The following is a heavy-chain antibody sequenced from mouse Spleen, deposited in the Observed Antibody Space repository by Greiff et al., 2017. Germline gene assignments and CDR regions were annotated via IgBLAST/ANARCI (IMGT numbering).Heavy chain of an antibody. Sequence: VQLQQPGAELVKPGASVKLSCKASGYTFTSYWMQWVKQRPGQGLEWIGEIDPSDSYTNYNQKFKGKATLTVDTSSGTAYMQLSSLTSEDSAVYYCARKNGYFDVWGAGTTVTVSS. CDR3: ARKNGYFDV. J-gene: IGHJ1*01. V-gene: IGHV1-50*01. CDR2: IDPSDSYT. CDR1: GYTFTSYW.